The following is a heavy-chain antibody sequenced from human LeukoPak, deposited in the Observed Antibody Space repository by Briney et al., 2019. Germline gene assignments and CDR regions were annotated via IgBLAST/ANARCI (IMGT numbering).Heavy chain of an antibody. CDR3: VSSSGYYRFDY. V-gene: IGHV5-51*01. CDR2: IYPGDSDT. J-gene: IGHJ4*02. D-gene: IGHD3-22*01. Sequence: GESLKISCKGSGYSFSTYWIGWVRQMPGEGLEWMGIIYPGDSDTRYSPSFQGQVTISADKSISTAYLQWSSLKASDTAMYYCVSSSGYYRFDYWGQGTLVTVSS. CDR1: GYSFSTYW.